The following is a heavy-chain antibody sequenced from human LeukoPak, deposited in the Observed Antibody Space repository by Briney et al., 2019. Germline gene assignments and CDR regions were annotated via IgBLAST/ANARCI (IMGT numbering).Heavy chain of an antibody. D-gene: IGHD5-18*01. V-gene: IGHV2-5*02. CDR2: MYWDDDK. Sequence: ESGPTLVKPTQTLTLTCTFSGFSLSTRGVGVGWIRQPPGKALEWLSVMYWDDDKRYSPSLKSRLTITKDTSKNQVVLTMTNMDPVDTARYYCAHTQPGYRYGPAGYFDLWGRGTLVTVSS. CDR1: GFSLSTRGVG. CDR3: AHTQPGYRYGPAGYFDL. J-gene: IGHJ2*01.